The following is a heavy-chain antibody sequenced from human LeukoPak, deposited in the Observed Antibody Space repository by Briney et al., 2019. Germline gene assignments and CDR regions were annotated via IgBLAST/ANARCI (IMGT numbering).Heavy chain of an antibody. V-gene: IGHV4-61*02. J-gene: IGHJ4*02. CDR1: GGSISSGSYY. CDR2: IYTSGST. Sequence: SETLSLTCTVSGGSISSGSYYWSWIRQPAGKGLEWIGRIYTSGSTNYNPSLKSRVTISADTSKNQFSLKLSSVTAADTAVYYCAGSRYSHGYLGYWGQGTLVTVSS. CDR3: AGSRYSHGYLGY. D-gene: IGHD5-18*01.